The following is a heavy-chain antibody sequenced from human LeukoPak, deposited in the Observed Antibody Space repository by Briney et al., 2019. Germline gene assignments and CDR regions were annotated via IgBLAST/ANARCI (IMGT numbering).Heavy chain of an antibody. J-gene: IGHJ4*02. CDR1: GFTFSGSA. CDR3: TRPSYDSSVSGVVY. CDR2: IRSKANSYAT. D-gene: IGHD3-22*01. Sequence: PGGSLRLSCATSGFTFSGSAIQWVRQASGKGLEWVGRIRSKANSYATTDVASVRGRFSISRDDSKNTAYLQMNSLKTEDTAVYYCTRPSYDSSVSGVVYWGQGTLVTVSS. V-gene: IGHV3-73*01.